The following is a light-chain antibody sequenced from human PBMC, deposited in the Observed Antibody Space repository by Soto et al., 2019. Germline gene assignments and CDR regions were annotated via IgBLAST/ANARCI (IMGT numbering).Light chain of an antibody. CDR1: MRDVGAYNL. CDR3: SSYTSKSSLI. Sequence: QSALTQPASVSGSPGQSITISCAGTMRDVGAYNLVSWYQQHPGRAPQLIIYEVRNRPSGISFRFSGSKSGNSASLTISGLQAEDEADYYCSSYTSKSSLIFGGGTKLTVL. CDR2: EVR. J-gene: IGLJ2*01. V-gene: IGLV2-14*01.